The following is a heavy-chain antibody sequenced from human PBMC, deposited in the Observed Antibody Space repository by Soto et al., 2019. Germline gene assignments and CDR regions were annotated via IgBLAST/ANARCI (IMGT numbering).Heavy chain of an antibody. CDR3: ARGITGYDFWSGYYGGYYYMDV. D-gene: IGHD3-3*01. CDR1: GGSISSYY. Sequence: QVQLQESGPGLVKPSETLSLTCTVSGGSISSYYWSWIRQPPGKGLEWIGYIYYSGSTNYNPSLKSRVTISVDTSKNQFSLKLSSVTAADTAVYYCARGITGYDFWSGYYGGYYYMDVWGKGTTVTVSS. CDR2: IYYSGST. V-gene: IGHV4-59*01. J-gene: IGHJ6*03.